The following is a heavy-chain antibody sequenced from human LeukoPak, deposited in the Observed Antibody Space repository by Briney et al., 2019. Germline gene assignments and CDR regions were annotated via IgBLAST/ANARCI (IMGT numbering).Heavy chain of an antibody. CDR1: GYILTTYY. CDR2: INPSGGGT. CDR3: ASVYLYGMDV. V-gene: IGHV1-46*01. Sequence: GASVRVSCKASGYILTTYYMDWVRQAPGQGLEWMAIINPSGGGTKYAQKFQGRVTMTRDTPTNTVYMELSSLRTEDTAVYYCASVYLYGMDVWGQGTTVTVSS. J-gene: IGHJ6*02. D-gene: IGHD2-8*01.